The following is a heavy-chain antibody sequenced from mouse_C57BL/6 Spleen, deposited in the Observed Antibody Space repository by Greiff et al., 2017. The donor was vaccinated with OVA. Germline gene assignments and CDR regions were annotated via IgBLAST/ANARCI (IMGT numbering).Heavy chain of an antibody. CDR1: GFTFSSYG. V-gene: IGHV5-6*01. J-gene: IGHJ2*01. CDR2: ISSGGSYT. Sequence: EVKLVESGGDLVKPGGSLKLSCAASGFTFSSYGMSWVRQTPDKRLEWVATISSGGSYTYYPDSVKGRFTISRDNAKNTLYLQMSSLKSEDTAMYYCARPEVTTVPHYFDYWGQGTTLTVSS. D-gene: IGHD1-1*01. CDR3: ARPEVTTVPHYFDY.